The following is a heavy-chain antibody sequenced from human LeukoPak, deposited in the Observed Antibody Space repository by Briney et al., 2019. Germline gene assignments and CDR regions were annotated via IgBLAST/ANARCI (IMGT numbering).Heavy chain of an antibody. Sequence: GGSLRLSCAASGFTVSSNYMSWVRQAPGKGLEWVSVIYSGGSTYYADSVKGRFTISRDNSKNTLYLQMNSLRAEDTAVYYCARQEAVAGMRAAFDIWGQGTMVTVSS. CDR1: GFTVSSNY. J-gene: IGHJ3*02. CDR2: IYSGGST. D-gene: IGHD6-19*01. V-gene: IGHV3-66*04. CDR3: ARQEAVAGMRAAFDI.